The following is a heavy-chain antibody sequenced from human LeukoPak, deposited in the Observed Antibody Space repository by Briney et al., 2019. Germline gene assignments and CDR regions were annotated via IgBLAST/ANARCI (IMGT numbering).Heavy chain of an antibody. V-gene: IGHV4-39*07. J-gene: IGHJ4*02. D-gene: IGHD3-10*01. CDR2: IYYSGST. CDR1: GGSISSSSYY. CDR3: ARRAYYGSGSLDY. Sequence: PSETLSLTCTVSGGSISSSSYYWGWIRQPPGKGLEWIGSIYYSGSTYYNPSLKSRVTISVDTSKNQFSLKLSSVTAADTAVYYCARRAYYGSGSLDYWGQGTLVTVSS.